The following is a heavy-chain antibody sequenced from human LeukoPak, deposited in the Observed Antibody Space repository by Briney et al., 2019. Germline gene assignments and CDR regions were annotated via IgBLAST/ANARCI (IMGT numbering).Heavy chain of an antibody. CDR3: ARDRPTTYYYDSSGVAGATD. Sequence: VASVKVSCKASGYTFTGYYMHWVRQAPGQGLEWMGWINPNSGGTNYAQKFQGRVTMTRDTSISTAYMELSRLRSDDTAVYYCARDRPTTYYYDSSGVAGATDWGQGTLVTVSP. V-gene: IGHV1-2*02. D-gene: IGHD3-22*01. CDR1: GYTFTGYY. CDR2: INPNSGGT. J-gene: IGHJ4*02.